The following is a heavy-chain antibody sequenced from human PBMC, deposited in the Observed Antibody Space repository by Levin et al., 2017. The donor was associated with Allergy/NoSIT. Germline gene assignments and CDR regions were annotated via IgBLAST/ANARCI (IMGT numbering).Heavy chain of an antibody. CDR3: AREYSSGWYSSSFDY. J-gene: IGHJ4*02. CDR2: IWYDGSNK. V-gene: IGHV3-33*01. CDR1: GFTFSSYG. Sequence: TGGSLRLSCAASGFTFSSYGMHWVRQAPGKGLEWVAVIWYDGSNKYYADSVKGRFTISRDNSKNTLYLQMNSLRAEDTAVYYCAREYSSGWYSSSFDYWGQGTLVTVSS. D-gene: IGHD6-19*01.